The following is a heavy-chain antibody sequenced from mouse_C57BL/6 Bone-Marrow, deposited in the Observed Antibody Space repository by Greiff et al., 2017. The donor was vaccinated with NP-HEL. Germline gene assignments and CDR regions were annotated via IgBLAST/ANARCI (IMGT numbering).Heavy chain of an antibody. CDR1: GFTFSDYY. CDR3: ARRSTVVAPDYAMDY. CDR2: ISNGGGST. D-gene: IGHD1-1*01. J-gene: IGHJ4*01. Sequence: EVMLVESGGGLVQPGGSLKLSCAASGFTFSDYYMYWVRQTPEKRLEWVAYISNGGGSTYYPDTVKGRFTISRDNAKNTLYLQMSRLKSEDTAMYYCARRSTVVAPDYAMDYWGQGTSVTVSS. V-gene: IGHV5-12*01.